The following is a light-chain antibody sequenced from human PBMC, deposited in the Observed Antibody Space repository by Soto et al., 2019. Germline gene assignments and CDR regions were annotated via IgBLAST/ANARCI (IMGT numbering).Light chain of an antibody. CDR1: SSDVGGDNY. V-gene: IGLV2-11*01. J-gene: IGLJ6*01. Sequence: QSALTQPHSVSGSPGQSVTISCTGTSSDVGGDNYVSWYQHHPGKAPKLMIYDVSQRHSGVPDRFSASKSGNTASLTISWVQAEDEDGDYCCSFAGSYTHVFGSGTKMTVL. CDR3: CSFAGSYTHV. CDR2: DVS.